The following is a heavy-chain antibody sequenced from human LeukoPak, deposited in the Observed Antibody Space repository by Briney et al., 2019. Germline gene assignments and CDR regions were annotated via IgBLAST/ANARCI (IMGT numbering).Heavy chain of an antibody. Sequence: GGSLRLSCAASGFTFSSYSMNWVRQAPGKGLEWVSSISSSSSYIYYADSVKDRFTISRDNAKNSLYLQMNSLRAEDTAVYYCARDLVGATGLGFDYWGQGTLVTVSS. V-gene: IGHV3-21*01. CDR2: ISSSSSYI. CDR3: ARDLVGATGLGFDY. CDR1: GFTFSSYS. J-gene: IGHJ4*02. D-gene: IGHD1-26*01.